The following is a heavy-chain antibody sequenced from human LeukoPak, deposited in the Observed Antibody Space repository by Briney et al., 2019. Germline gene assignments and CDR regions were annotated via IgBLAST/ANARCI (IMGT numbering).Heavy chain of an antibody. CDR1: GGSISSSSYY. J-gene: IGHJ4*02. CDR2: IYYSWTT. CDR3: ARHGYSYSLYYFDY. Sequence: PSETLSLTCTVSGGSISSSSYYWGWIRQPPGKGLEWIGSIYYSWTTYYTPSLKSRVTMSVDTSRNQFSLKLSSVTAADTAVYYCARHGYSYSLYYFDYWGQGTLVTVSS. D-gene: IGHD5-18*01. V-gene: IGHV4-39*01.